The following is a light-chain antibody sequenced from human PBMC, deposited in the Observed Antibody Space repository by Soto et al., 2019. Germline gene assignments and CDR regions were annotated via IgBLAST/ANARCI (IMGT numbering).Light chain of an antibody. CDR2: DAS. J-gene: IGKJ1*01. V-gene: IGKV1-5*01. CDR3: QQYNSYSPWP. CDR1: QNVNKW. Sequence: DIQMTQSPSTLSASVGARVTITCRASQNVNKWLAWFQQKPGKVPKLLIFDASTLQTGVPSRFGGGGSGTEFTLTISGLQPDDFATYYCQQYNSYSPWPFGPGTKVDI.